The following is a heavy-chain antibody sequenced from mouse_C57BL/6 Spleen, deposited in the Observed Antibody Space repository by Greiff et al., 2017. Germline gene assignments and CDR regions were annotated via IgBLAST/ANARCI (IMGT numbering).Heavy chain of an antibody. CDR1: GYTFTDYY. J-gene: IGHJ3*01. CDR3: ARDGYYEGAWFAY. D-gene: IGHD2-3*01. V-gene: IGHV1-19*01. CDR2: INPYNGGT. Sequence: EVQLQQSGPVLVKPGASVKMSCKASGYTFTDYYMNWVKQSHGKSLEWIGVINPYNGGTSYNQKFKGKATLTVDKSSSTAYMELNSLTSEDSAVYYCARDGYYEGAWFAYWGQGTLVTVSA.